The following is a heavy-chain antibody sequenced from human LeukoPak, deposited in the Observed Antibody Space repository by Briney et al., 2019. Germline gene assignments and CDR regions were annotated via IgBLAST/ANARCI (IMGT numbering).Heavy chain of an antibody. CDR2: ISYDGSNK. CDR1: GFTFSSYA. CDR3: ARDLPDYDSSGYYYISNDAFDI. V-gene: IGHV3-30-3*01. Sequence: PGGSLRLSCAASGFTFSSYAMHWVRQAPGKGLEWVAVISYDGSNKYYADSVKGRFTIPRDNSKNTLYLQMNSLRAEDTAVYYCARDLPDYDSSGYYYISNDAFDIWGQGTMVTVSS. J-gene: IGHJ3*02. D-gene: IGHD3-22*01.